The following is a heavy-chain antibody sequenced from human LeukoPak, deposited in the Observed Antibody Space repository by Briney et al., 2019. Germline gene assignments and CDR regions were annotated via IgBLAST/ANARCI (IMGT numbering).Heavy chain of an antibody. D-gene: IGHD4-17*01. J-gene: IGHJ4*02. CDR1: GGSISRYY. V-gene: IGHV4-59*01. Sequence: SETLSLTCTVSGGSISRYYWSWIRQPPGKGLEWIGYISYTGSTTYNSSLKSRVTISLDTSQNQFSLKLTSVTPADTAVYYCARVDYGDYVINYWGQGTLVTVSS. CDR2: ISYTGST. CDR3: ARVDYGDYVINY.